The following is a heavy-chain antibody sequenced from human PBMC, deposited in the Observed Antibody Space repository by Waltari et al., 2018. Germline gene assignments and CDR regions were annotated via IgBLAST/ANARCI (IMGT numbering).Heavy chain of an antibody. CDR2: ISSSSSYI. J-gene: IGHJ4*02. Sequence: EVQLVESGGGLVKPGGSLRLSCAASGFTFSSYSTNWVRQAPGKGLEWVSSISSSSSYIYYADSVKGRFTISRDNAKNSLYLQMNSLRAEDTAVYYCARAEDSSGYYRGYWGQGTLVTVSS. CDR1: GFTFSSYS. D-gene: IGHD3-22*01. CDR3: ARAEDSSGYYRGY. V-gene: IGHV3-21*01.